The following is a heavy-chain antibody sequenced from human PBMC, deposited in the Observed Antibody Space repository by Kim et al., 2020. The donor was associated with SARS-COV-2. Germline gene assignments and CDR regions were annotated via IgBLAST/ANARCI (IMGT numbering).Heavy chain of an antibody. Sequence: GGSLRLSCAASGFTFSSYAMHWVRQAPGKGLEWVAGITYDGSSKNYADSVKGRLTISRDNSKNTLYLQMNSLRAEDTAVYYCARGPNCNVVYWGQGTLVTVSS. D-gene: IGHD1-1*01. CDR2: ITYDGSSK. J-gene: IGHJ4*02. V-gene: IGHV3-30*04. CDR3: ARGPNCNVVY. CDR1: GFTFSSYA.